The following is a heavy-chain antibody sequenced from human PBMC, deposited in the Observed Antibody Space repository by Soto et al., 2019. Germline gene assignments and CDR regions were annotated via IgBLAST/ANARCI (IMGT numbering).Heavy chain of an antibody. CDR3: AILSN. Sequence: EVQLVETGGGLIQPGGSLRLSCAASGFTVSSNYMNWVRQAPGKGLEWLSIIYSDGTTYYADSVKGRFTIFRDNFKNTPYLQMNNLRAEDTVVYYCAILSNWGQGTLVTVSS. V-gene: IGHV3-53*02. CDR2: IYSDGTT. D-gene: IGHD6-6*01. CDR1: GFTVSSNY. J-gene: IGHJ4*02.